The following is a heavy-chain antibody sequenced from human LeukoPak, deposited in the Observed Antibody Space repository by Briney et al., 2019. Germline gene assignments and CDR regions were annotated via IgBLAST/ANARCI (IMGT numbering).Heavy chain of an antibody. J-gene: IGHJ4*02. CDR3: ARDTITVTTPYFDY. CDR2: INSDSGGT. V-gene: IGHV1-2*02. Sequence: ASVKVSCKASGYTFTGYYIDWVRQAPGQGLEWMGWINSDSGGTNYAQKFQGRVTMTRDTSTSTAYMELSSLRSDDTAFYYCARDTITVTTPYFDYWGQGTLVAVPS. CDR1: GYTFTGYY. D-gene: IGHD4-17*01.